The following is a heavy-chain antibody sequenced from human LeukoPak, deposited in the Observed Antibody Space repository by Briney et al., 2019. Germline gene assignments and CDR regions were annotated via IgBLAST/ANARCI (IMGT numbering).Heavy chain of an antibody. CDR2: INPNSGGT. D-gene: IGHD2-2*02. Sequence: ASVKVSCKASGYTFTGYYMHWARQAPGQGLEWMGWINPNSGGTNYAQKFQGRVTMTRDTSISTAYMELSRLRSDDTAVYYCARVLRYCSSTSCYTKVAAFDIWGQGTMVTVSS. J-gene: IGHJ3*02. CDR3: ARVLRYCSSTSCYTKVAAFDI. V-gene: IGHV1-2*02. CDR1: GYTFTGYY.